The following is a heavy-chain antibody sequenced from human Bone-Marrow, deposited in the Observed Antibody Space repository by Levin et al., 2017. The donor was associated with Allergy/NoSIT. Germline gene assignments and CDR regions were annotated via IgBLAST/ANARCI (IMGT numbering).Heavy chain of an antibody. CDR3: ARSHADYSDAFDL. CDR1: GFSFRDYR. D-gene: IGHD4-17*01. Sequence: GESLKISCVGSGFSFRDYRMNWVRQAPGKGLEWVSAISSGSAYIHYADSVKGRFIISRDNTKNSLHLQMNSPRHDDTAVYFCARSHADYSDAFDLWGQGTMVTVSP. V-gene: IGHV3-21*01. J-gene: IGHJ3*01. CDR2: ISSGSAYI.